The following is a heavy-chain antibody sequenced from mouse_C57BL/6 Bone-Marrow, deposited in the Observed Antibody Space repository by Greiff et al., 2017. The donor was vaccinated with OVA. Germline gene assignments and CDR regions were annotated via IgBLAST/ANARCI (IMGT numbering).Heavy chain of an antibody. CDR3: ARWNYYGSSYWYFDV. J-gene: IGHJ1*03. D-gene: IGHD1-1*01. Sequence: QVQLQQPGAELVKPGASVKLSCKASGYTFTSYWMQWVKQRPGQGLEWIGEIDPSDSYTNYNQKFKGKATLTVDTSSSTDYMQLSSLTSEDSAVYYCARWNYYGSSYWYFDVWGTGTTVTVSS. CDR2: IDPSDSYT. CDR1: GYTFTSYW. V-gene: IGHV1-50*01.